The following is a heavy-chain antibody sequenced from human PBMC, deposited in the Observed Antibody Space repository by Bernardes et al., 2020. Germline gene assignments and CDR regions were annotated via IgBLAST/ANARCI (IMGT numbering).Heavy chain of an antibody. D-gene: IGHD1-26*01. Sequence: GGSLRLSCAASGFTFSNYGMSWVRQAPGKGLVWVSAISGSGGNRYYADSVKGRFTISRDNSKNTVFLQMNSLRAEDTAVYYCAKDRGGTYYHQGDFDYWGKGTTVTVSS. CDR1: GFTFSNYG. V-gene: IGHV3-23*01. CDR2: ISGSGGNR. CDR3: AKDRGGTYYHQGDFDY. J-gene: IGHJ4*02.